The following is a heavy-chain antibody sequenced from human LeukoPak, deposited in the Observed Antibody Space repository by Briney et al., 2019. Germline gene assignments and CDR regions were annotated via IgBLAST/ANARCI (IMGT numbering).Heavy chain of an antibody. V-gene: IGHV3-48*01. CDR2: ISGSGNTR. CDR3: ARDHNWAFDY. Sequence: GGSLRLSCAVSGFSFSEYSMNWVRQAPGKELEWISYISGSGNTRFYADSVKGRFTVSRDNAKSSLYLQMNSLRGEDTAVYYCARDHNWAFDYWGQGTLVTVSS. CDR1: GFSFSEYS. J-gene: IGHJ4*02. D-gene: IGHD1-20*01.